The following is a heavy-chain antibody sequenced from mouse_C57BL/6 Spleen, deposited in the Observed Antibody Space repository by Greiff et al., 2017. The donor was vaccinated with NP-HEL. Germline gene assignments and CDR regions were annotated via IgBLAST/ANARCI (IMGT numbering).Heavy chain of an antibody. CDR3: ARGGAMDY. V-gene: IGHV1-69*01. CDR1: GYTFTSYW. CDR2: IDPSDSYT. J-gene: IGHJ4*01. Sequence: QVQLQQPGAELVMPGASVKLSCKASGYTFTSYWMHWVKQRPGQGLEWIGEIDPSDSYTNYNQKFKGKSTLTADKSSSTAYMQLSSLTSEDSAVYYCARGGAMDYWGQETSVTVSS.